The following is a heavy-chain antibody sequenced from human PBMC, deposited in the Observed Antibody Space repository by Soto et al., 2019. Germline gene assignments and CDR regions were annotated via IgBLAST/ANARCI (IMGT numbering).Heavy chain of an antibody. CDR3: ARRYGWLYFDY. CDR2: IYYSGST. D-gene: IGHD6-19*01. V-gene: IGHV4-39*01. J-gene: IGHJ4*02. Sequence: PSETLSLTCTVSGGSISSSSYYWGWIRQPPGKGLEWIGSIYYSGSTYYNPSLKSRVTISVDTSKNQFSLKLSSVTAADTALYYCARRYGWLYFDYWGQGSLVTVS. CDR1: GGSISSSSYY.